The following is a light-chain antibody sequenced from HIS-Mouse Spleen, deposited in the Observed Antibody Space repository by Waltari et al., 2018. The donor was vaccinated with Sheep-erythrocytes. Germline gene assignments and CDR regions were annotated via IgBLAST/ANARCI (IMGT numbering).Light chain of an antibody. Sequence: QSALTQPRSVSGSPGQSVTISCTGTSSDVGGYNYVSWYQQTPGEAPKLMIYDVSKRPSGVPDRFSGSKSGNTASLTISGLQAEDEADYYCCSYAGSYNHVFATGTKVTVL. CDR1: SSDVGGYNY. V-gene: IGLV2-11*01. CDR3: CSYAGSYNHV. J-gene: IGLJ1*01. CDR2: DVS.